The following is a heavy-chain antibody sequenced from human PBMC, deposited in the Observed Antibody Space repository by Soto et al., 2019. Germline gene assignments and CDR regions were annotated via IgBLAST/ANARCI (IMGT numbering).Heavy chain of an antibody. V-gene: IGHV3-23*01. CDR3: AKDRNGYDLGYFDY. D-gene: IGHD5-12*01. J-gene: IGHJ4*02. CDR2: ISGSGGST. CDR1: GFTFSSYA. Sequence: GGSLRLSCAASGFTFSSYAMSWVRKAPGKGLEWVSAISGSGGSTYYADSVKGRFTISRDNSKNTLYLQMNSLRAEDTAVYYCAKDRNGYDLGYFDYWGQGTLVTVSS.